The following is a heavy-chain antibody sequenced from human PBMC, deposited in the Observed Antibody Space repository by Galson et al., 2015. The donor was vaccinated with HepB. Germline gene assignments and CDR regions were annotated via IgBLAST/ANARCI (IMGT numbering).Heavy chain of an antibody. Sequence: SLRISGAASGFSFGDYGMSGVHQVPGKGQEWVTGINWSGGSSGDADSVKGRFTISRDNAKSSLYLQMNSLRAEDTALYYCTREGYYDGRDYWGQGTLVTVSS. CDR3: TREGYYDGRDY. J-gene: IGHJ4*02. V-gene: IGHV3-20*04. CDR2: INWSGGSS. D-gene: IGHD3-22*01. CDR1: GFSFGDYG.